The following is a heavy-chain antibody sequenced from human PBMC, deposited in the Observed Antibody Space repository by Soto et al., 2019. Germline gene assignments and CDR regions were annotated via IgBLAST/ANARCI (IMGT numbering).Heavy chain of an antibody. D-gene: IGHD3-10*01. J-gene: IGHJ4*02. CDR3: ARDLGEVYAL. CDR1: GFTFASST. CDR2: ISSSSSYI. Sequence: KPGGSLRLSCAGSGFTFASSTMTWVRQAPGKGLEWVSSISSSSSYIYYPDSLKGRFSISRDNAKNSVYLQMNSLRVEDTAVYYCARDLGEVYALWGQGALVTVSS. V-gene: IGHV3-21*01.